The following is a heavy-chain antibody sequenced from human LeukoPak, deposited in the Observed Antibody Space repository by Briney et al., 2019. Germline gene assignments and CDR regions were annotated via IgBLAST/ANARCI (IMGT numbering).Heavy chain of an antibody. CDR3: ARVQYSSSWPFDY. CDR2: ISSSSSYI. J-gene: IGHJ4*02. D-gene: IGHD6-13*01. Sequence: PGGSLRLSCADSGFTFSSYSMNWVRQAPGKGLEWVSSISSSSSYIYYADSVKGRFTISRDNAKNSLYLQMNSLRAEDTAVYYCARVQYSSSWPFDYWGQGTLVTVSS. CDR1: GFTFSSYS. V-gene: IGHV3-21*01.